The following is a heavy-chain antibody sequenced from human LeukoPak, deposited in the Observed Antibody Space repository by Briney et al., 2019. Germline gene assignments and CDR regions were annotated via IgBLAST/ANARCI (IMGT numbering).Heavy chain of an antibody. Sequence: ASVKVSCKASGYTFTSYGISWVRQAPGQGLEWMGWISAYNGNTNYAQKFQGRVTMTEDTSTDTAYMELSSLRSEDTAVYYCATERAMTNGMDVWGQGTTVTVSS. J-gene: IGHJ6*02. CDR1: GYTFTSYG. V-gene: IGHV1-18*01. CDR2: ISAYNGNT. CDR3: ATERAMTNGMDV.